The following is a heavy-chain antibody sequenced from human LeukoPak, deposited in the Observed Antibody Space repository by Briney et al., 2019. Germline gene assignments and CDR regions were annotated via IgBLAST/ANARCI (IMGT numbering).Heavy chain of an antibody. J-gene: IGHJ4*02. CDR3: STTYYYDSSEGY. V-gene: IGHV3-15*07. CDR1: GFTFSNAW. CDR2: IKSKTDGGTT. D-gene: IGHD3-22*01. Sequence: GGSLRLSCAASGFTFSNAWMNWVRQAPGKGLEWVGRIKSKTDGGTTDYAAPVKGRFTISRDDSKNTLYLQMNSLKTEDIAVYYCSTTYYYDSSEGYWGQGTLVTVSS.